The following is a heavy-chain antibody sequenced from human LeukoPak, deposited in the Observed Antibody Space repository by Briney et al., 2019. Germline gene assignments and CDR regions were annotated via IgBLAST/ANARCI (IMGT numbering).Heavy chain of an antibody. CDR1: GGSISSYY. J-gene: IGHJ5*02. CDR3: ARSSSSWYWFDP. Sequence: SETLSLTCTVSGGSISSYYWSWIRQPPGKGLEWIGYIYYSGSTSYNPSLKSRVTISVDTSKNQFSLKLNSVTAADTAVYYCARSSSSWYWFDPWGQGTLVTVSS. D-gene: IGHD6-13*01. CDR2: IYYSGST. V-gene: IGHV4-59*01.